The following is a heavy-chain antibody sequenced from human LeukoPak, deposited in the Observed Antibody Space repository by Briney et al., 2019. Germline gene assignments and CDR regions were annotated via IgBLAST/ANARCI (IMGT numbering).Heavy chain of an antibody. CDR2: INHSGST. CDR1: GGSFSGYY. J-gene: IGHJ4*02. Sequence: SETLSLTCAVYGGSFSGYYWSWIRQPPGKGLEWIGEINHSGSTNYNPSLKSRVTISVDTSKNQFSLKLSSVTAADTAVYYCARQAIAAAGHFDYWGQGTLVTVSS. CDR3: ARQAIAAAGHFDY. V-gene: IGHV4-34*01. D-gene: IGHD6-13*01.